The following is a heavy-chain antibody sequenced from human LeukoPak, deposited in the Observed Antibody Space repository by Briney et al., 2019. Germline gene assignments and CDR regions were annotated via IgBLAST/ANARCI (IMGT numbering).Heavy chain of an antibody. V-gene: IGHV1-69*04. J-gene: IGHJ4*02. CDR1: GGTFSSYA. CDR2: IIPILGIA. D-gene: IGHD6-25*01. CDR3: ARGADILFDY. Sequence: SVKVSCKASGGTFSSYAISWVRPAPGQGLEWMGRIIPILGIANYAQKFQGRVTITADKSTSTAYMELSSLRSEDTAVYYCARGADILFDYWGQGTLVTVSS.